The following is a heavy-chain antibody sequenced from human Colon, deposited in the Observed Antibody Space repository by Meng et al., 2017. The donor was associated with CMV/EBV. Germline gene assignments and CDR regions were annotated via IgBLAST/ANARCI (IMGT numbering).Heavy chain of an antibody. CDR3: ARRRGALRGPFDP. J-gene: IGHJ5*02. D-gene: IGHD1-26*01. CDR2: IYWNDDK. Sequence: GFSLSTSGAGVGWIRQPPGKALEGLAVIYWNDDKCYSPYLKSRLTITNDTSKIQVVLTMTNMDPVDTATYYCARRRGALRGPFDPWGQRTLVTVSS. V-gene: IGHV2-5*01. CDR1: GFSLSTSGAG.